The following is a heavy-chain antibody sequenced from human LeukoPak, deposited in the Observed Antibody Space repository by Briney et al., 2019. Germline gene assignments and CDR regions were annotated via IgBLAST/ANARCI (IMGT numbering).Heavy chain of an antibody. CDR3: ARDEYSGSYSDAFDI. Sequence: GGSLRLSCAASGFTFSSYAMHWVRQAPGKGLEWVAVISYDGSNKYYADSVKGRFTISRDNSKNTLYLQMNSLRAEDTAVYYCARDEYSGSYSDAFDIWGQGTMVTVSS. V-gene: IGHV3-30*04. CDR1: GFTFSSYA. CDR2: ISYDGSNK. J-gene: IGHJ3*02. D-gene: IGHD1-26*01.